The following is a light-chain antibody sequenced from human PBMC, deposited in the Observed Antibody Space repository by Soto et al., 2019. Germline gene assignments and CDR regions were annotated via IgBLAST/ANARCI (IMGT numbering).Light chain of an antibody. V-gene: IGKV1-27*01. CDR1: QGISNF. CDR2: GAS. Sequence: DIQMTQSPSSLSASVGDRVTITCRASQGISNFLAWYQQKPGKVPKLLIYGASTLQSGVPSRFIGSGSGTDFTLTISSLLPEDVATYYCQKYSSAPPWPFGQGTRVEIK. J-gene: IGKJ1*01. CDR3: QKYSSAPPWP.